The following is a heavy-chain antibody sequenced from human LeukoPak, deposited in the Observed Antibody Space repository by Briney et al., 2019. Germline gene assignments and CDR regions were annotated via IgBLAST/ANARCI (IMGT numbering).Heavy chain of an antibody. CDR1: VGTFISYA. Sequence: GASVKVSCKASVGTFISYAISWVRQAPGQGLEWMGGIIPIFGTAHYAQKFQGGGTITTDESTSTAYRELSSLRSEDTAVYYCARASGINWFDPWGQGTLVTVSS. CDR2: IIPIFGTA. D-gene: IGHD3-3*01. V-gene: IGHV1-69*05. J-gene: IGHJ5*02. CDR3: ARASGINWFDP.